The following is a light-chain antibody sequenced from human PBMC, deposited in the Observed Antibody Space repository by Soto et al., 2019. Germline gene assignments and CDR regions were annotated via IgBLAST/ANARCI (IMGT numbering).Light chain of an antibody. CDR3: QKYNSAPWA. V-gene: IGKV1-27*01. CDR2: AAF. J-gene: IGKJ1*01. Sequence: DFQMTQSPSSLSASVGDRVTITCRATQAINNYVAWYQQKPGKAPNLLIYAAFTLHSGVPSRFSGSGSGTDFTLTISSLQPEDVAIYYCQKYNSAPWAFGQGKKVEVK. CDR1: QAINNY.